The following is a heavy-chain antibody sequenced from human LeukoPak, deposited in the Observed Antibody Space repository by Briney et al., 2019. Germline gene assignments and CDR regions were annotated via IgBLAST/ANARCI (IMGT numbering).Heavy chain of an antibody. D-gene: IGHD3-16*02. J-gene: IGHJ4*02. Sequence: GGSLILSCAASGFTFSSYAMSWVRQAPGKGLEWVSAISGSGGSTYYADSVKGRFTISRDNSKNTLYLQMNSLRAEDTAVYYCAKKASMITFGGVIEPYYFDYWGQGTLVTVSS. CDR2: ISGSGGST. CDR1: GFTFSSYA. V-gene: IGHV3-23*01. CDR3: AKKASMITFGGVIEPYYFDY.